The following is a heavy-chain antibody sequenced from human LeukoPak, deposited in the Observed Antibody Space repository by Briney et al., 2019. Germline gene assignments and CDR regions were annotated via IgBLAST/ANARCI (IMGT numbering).Heavy chain of an antibody. V-gene: IGHV3-74*01. Sequence: GGSLRLSCAASRITFSSYWMHWVRQAPGKGLVWVSHINSDGSSASYADSVKGRFTISRDNANNTLLLQMNSLRAEDTAVYYCAKDSIGTVTTLLDYWGQGTLVTVSS. J-gene: IGHJ4*02. CDR3: AKDSIGTVTTLLDY. CDR1: RITFSSYW. CDR2: INSDGSSA. D-gene: IGHD4-17*01.